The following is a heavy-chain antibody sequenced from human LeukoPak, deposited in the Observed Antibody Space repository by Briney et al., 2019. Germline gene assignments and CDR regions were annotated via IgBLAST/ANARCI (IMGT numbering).Heavy chain of an antibody. CDR3: ARDPSDSSGPDGY. CDR1: GFTVSSNY. V-gene: IGHV3-53*01. Sequence: GGSLRLSCAASGFTVSSNYMSWVRQAPGKGLEWVSVINRGGSTYYADSVKGRFTISRDNSKNTLYLQMNSLRAEDTAVYYCARDPSDSSGPDGYWGQGTLVTISS. J-gene: IGHJ4*02. D-gene: IGHD6-19*01. CDR2: INRGGST.